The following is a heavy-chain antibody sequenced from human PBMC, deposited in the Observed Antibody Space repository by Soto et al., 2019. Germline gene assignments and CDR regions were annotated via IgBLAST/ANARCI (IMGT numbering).Heavy chain of an antibody. D-gene: IGHD3-10*01. CDR3: TTANGSGPRYYYGMDV. Sequence: EVQLVESGGCLVKPGGSLRLSCAASGFTFSNAWMSWVRQAPGKGLEWVGRIKSKTDGGTTDYAAPVKGRFTISRDDSKNTLYLQMNSLKTEDTAVYYCTTANGSGPRYYYGMDVWGQGTTVTVSS. J-gene: IGHJ6*02. V-gene: IGHV3-15*01. CDR2: IKSKTDGGTT. CDR1: GFTFSNAW.